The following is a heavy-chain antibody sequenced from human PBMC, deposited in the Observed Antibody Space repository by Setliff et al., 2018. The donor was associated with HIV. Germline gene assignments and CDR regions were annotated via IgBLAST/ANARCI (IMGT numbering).Heavy chain of an antibody. CDR1: GGTFSSYA. J-gene: IGHJ5*02. CDR2: IIPIYGTP. D-gene: IGHD3-9*01. V-gene: IGHV1-69*13. Sequence: SVKVSCKTSGGTFSSYAITWVRQAPGQGPEWMGGIIPIYGTPNYAQRFQGRVTITADESTSTAYMDLSSLTSDDTAVYYCATSPRGTYYDILSGRPRGWFDPWGQGTLVTVSS. CDR3: ATSPRGTYYDILSGRPRGWFDP.